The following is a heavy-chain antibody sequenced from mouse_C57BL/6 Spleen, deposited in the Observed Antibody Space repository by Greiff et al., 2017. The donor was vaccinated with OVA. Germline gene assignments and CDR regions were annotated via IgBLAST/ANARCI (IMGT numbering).Heavy chain of an antibody. J-gene: IGHJ2*01. V-gene: IGHV1-55*01. CDR1: GYTFTSYW. Sequence: VQLQQPGAELVKPGASVKMSCKASGYTFTSYWITWVKQRPGQGLEWIGDIYPGSGSTNYNEKFKSKATLTVDTSSSTAYMQLSSPTSEDSAVYYCAREGITTVVGGADYWGQGTTLTVSS. CDR3: AREGITTVVGGADY. D-gene: IGHD1-1*01. CDR2: IYPGSGST.